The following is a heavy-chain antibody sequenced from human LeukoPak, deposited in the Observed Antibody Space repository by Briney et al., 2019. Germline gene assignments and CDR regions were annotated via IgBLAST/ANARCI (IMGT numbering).Heavy chain of an antibody. V-gene: IGHV1-46*01. J-gene: IGHJ6*03. Sequence: ASVKVSCKASGYTFTSYYMHWVRQAPGQGLEWMGIINPSGGSTSYAQKFQGRVTMTRDMSTSTVYMELGSLRSEDTAVYYCARSGYCSSTSCYYYYMDVWGKGTTVTVSS. CDR3: ARSGYCSSTSCYYYYMDV. CDR1: GYTFTSYY. D-gene: IGHD2-2*01. CDR2: INPSGGST.